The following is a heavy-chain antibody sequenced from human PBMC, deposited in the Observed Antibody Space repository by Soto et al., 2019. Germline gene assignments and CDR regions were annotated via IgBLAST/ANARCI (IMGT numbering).Heavy chain of an antibody. J-gene: IGHJ6*02. CDR3: AKAQSYGGYYYGMDV. CDR2: ISGSGGST. D-gene: IGHD3-10*01. CDR1: GFTFSYYA. V-gene: IGHV3-23*01. Sequence: EVQLLESGGGLVQPGGSLRLSCAASGFTFSYYAMNWVRQAPGKGLEWVSVISGSGGSTHYAASVKGRFTISRDNSKNTLYLQMNSLRAEDTAIYYCAKAQSYGGYYYGMDVWGQGTTVTVSS.